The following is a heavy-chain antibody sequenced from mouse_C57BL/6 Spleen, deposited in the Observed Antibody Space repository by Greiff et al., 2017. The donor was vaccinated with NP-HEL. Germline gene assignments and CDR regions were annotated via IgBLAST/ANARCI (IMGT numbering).Heavy chain of an antibody. D-gene: IGHD2-4*01. CDR1: GYSITSGYY. CDR3: ARESRTVVYYDYGFAY. V-gene: IGHV3-6*01. CDR2: ISYDGSN. J-gene: IGHJ3*01. Sequence: EVKLVESGPGLVKPSQSLSLTCSVTGYSITSGYYWNWIRQFPGNKLEWMGYISYDGSNNYNPSLKSRISITRDTSKNQFFLKLNSGTTEDTATYYGARESRTVVYYDYGFAYWGQGTLVTVSA.